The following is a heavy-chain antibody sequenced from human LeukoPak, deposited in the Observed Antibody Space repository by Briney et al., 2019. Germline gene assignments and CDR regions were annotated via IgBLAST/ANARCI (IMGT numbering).Heavy chain of an antibody. CDR1: GGSINNYY. D-gene: IGHD1-26*01. V-gene: IGHV4-59*01. Sequence: PSETLSLTCTVSGGSINNYYWSWIRQPPGMGLEWIGYIYYSGNANYNPSLKSRVTISVDTSKNQFSLNLSSVTAADTAVYYCARDRPGQGGTYDWGQGTLVTVSS. CDR3: ARDRPGQGGTYD. J-gene: IGHJ4*02. CDR2: IYYSGNA.